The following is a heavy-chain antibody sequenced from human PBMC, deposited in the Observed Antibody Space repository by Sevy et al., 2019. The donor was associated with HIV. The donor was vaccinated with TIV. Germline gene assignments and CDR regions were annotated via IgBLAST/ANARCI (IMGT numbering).Heavy chain of an antibody. Sequence: GGSLRLSCAASGFTFSDYYMSWLRQAPGKGLEWLSYISGSGDTIYYADSVKGRFTISRDNAKNSLYLQMNSLRAEETAVYYWARDHEKDGDLGDYYYFAMDVWGQGTTVTVSS. CDR1: GFTFSDYY. J-gene: IGHJ6*02. V-gene: IGHV3-11*01. CDR3: ARDHEKDGDLGDYYYFAMDV. CDR2: ISGSGDTI. D-gene: IGHD4-17*01.